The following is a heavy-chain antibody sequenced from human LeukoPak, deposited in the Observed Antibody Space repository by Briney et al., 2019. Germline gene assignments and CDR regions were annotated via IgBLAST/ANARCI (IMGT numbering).Heavy chain of an antibody. Sequence: PGGSLRLSCAASGFTFSTYAMSWVRQAPRKGLEWVSTISDSGANTYYADSVRGRFTISRDNSKNTLYLQKNSLRADDTAIYYCAKSMTLQWRGFFDLWGRGTHVTVSS. CDR3: AKSMTLQWRGFFDL. CDR1: GFTFSTYA. J-gene: IGHJ2*01. CDR2: ISDSGANT. D-gene: IGHD6-19*01. V-gene: IGHV3-23*01.